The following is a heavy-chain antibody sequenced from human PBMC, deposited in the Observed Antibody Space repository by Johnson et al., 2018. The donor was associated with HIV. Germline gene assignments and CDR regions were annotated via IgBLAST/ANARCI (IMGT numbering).Heavy chain of an antibody. Sequence: VKLVESGGGVVQPGRSLRLSCVASRFTFSSYALHWVRQAPGKGLEWVANIKQDGSEKYYVDSVKGRFTISRDNAKNSLYLQMNSLRADDTALYYCARAFGSGGYSSSWYLGLGPFDIWGQGTMVTVSS. CDR2: IKQDGSEK. V-gene: IGHV3-7*05. J-gene: IGHJ3*02. CDR3: ARAFGSGGYSSSWYLGLGPFDI. CDR1: RFTFSSYA. D-gene: IGHD6-13*01.